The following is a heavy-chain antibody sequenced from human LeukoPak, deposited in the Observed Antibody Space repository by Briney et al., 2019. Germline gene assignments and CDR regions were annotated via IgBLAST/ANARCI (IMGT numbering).Heavy chain of an antibody. V-gene: IGHV3-21*01. Sequence: PGGSLRLSCAASGFTFSNYDMNWVRQAPGKGLEWVSSISSSSSYIYYADSVRGRFTISRDNAKNSLCLQMNSLRAEDTAMYYCARDWRARGTVADVTDWFDPWGQGTLVTVSS. D-gene: IGHD6-13*01. CDR2: ISSSSSYI. CDR1: GFTFSNYD. J-gene: IGHJ5*02. CDR3: ARDWRARGTVADVTDWFDP.